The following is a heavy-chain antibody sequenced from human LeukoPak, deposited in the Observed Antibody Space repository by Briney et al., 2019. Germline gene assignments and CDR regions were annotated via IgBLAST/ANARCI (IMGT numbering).Heavy chain of an antibody. V-gene: IGHV3-30*18. Sequence: GGSLRLSCAASGFTFNNYGTHWVRQAPGKGLEWVAVISYDGRNIHYPDSVKGRFTISRDISTDTLWLQMDSLRTEDTAVYYCAKGPLRGTAAAIDYWGQGTLVTVSS. CDR3: AKGPLRGTAAAIDY. CDR1: GFTFNNYG. J-gene: IGHJ4*02. D-gene: IGHD2-2*01. CDR2: ISYDGRNI.